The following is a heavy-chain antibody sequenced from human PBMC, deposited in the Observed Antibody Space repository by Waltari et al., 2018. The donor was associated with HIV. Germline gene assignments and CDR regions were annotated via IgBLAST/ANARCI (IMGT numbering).Heavy chain of an antibody. V-gene: IGHV3-23*01. J-gene: IGHJ6*02. CDR1: GFTFSSYA. D-gene: IGHD6-19*01. CDR3: AKAGGGPIAVAVYYYYYGMDV. Sequence: EVQLLESGGGLVQPGGSLRLSCAASGFTFSSYAMSWVRQAPGKGLEWVSAISGSGGSTYYADSVKGRFTISRDNSKNTLYLQMNSLRAEDTAVYYCAKAGGGPIAVAVYYYYYGMDVWGQGTTVTVSS. CDR2: ISGSGGST.